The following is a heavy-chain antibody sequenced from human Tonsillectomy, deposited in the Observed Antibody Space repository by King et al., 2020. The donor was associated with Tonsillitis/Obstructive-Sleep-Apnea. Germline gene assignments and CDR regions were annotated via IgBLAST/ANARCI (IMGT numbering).Heavy chain of an antibody. V-gene: IGHV1-69*12. J-gene: IGHJ2*01. CDR1: GGTFSSYA. Sequence: QLVQSGAEVKKPGSSVKVSCKASGGTFSSYAISWVRQAPGQGLEWMGGIIPIFGTANYAHKFQGRVTITADESTSTAYMELSSLRSEDTAVYYCAREGQYYDFWSGYYNNWYFDLWGRGTLVTVSS. D-gene: IGHD3-3*01. CDR3: AREGQYYDFWSGYYNNWYFDL. CDR2: IIPIFGTA.